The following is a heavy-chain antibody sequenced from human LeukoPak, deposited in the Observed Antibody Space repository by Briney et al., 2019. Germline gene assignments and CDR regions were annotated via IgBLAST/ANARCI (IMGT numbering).Heavy chain of an antibody. D-gene: IGHD1-26*01. CDR2: IYHSGST. CDR1: GYSISSGYY. Sequence: SETLSLTCTVSGYSISSGYYWGWIRQPPGKGLEWIGSIYHSGSTYYNPSLKSRVTISVDTSKNQFSLKLSSVTAADTAVYYCARVIVGATLDYFDYWGQGTLVTVSS. CDR3: ARVIVGATLDYFDY. V-gene: IGHV4-38-2*02. J-gene: IGHJ4*02.